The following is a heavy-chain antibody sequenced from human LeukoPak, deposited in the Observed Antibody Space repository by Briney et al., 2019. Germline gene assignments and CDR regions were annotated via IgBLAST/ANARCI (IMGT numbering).Heavy chain of an antibody. CDR1: VFTFINAW. V-gene: IGHV3-15*01. D-gene: IGHD3-22*01. CDR2: IKSKTEGGPT. J-gene: IGHJ4*02. CDR3: TTDDKKYYYDSSGYYFEDY. Sequence: GGSLRLSCAASVFTFINAWMSGVRQAPGKGREWVGRIKSKTEGGPTDYAAPVKGRFTISRDDSTNTLYLQMNSLKTEDTAVYYCTTDDKKYYYDSSGYYFEDYWGQGTLVTVSS.